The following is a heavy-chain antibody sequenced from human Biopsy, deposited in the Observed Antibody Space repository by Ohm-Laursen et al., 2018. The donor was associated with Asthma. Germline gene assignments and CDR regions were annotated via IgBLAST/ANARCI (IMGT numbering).Heavy chain of an antibody. V-gene: IGHV3-30*03. J-gene: IGHJ3*02. CDR2: VTSDGHNK. CDR1: GFVFSQCG. CDR3: ARHSGQDYGDSSGFDI. Sequence: SLRLSCAAAGFVFSQCGMHWVRQGPGKGLEWVALVTSDGHNKYYEDSVKGRFTISRDNSRKRLYLQINRLTIEDSAVYFCARHSGQDYGDSSGFDIWGQGMKVVVSS. D-gene: IGHD3-22*01.